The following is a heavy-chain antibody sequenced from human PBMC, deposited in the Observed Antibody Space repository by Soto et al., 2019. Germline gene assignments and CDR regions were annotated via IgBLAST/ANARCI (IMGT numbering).Heavy chain of an antibody. Sequence: QVQLQESGPGLVKPSGTLSLTCAVSGGSISSSNWWSWVRQPPGKGLEWIGEIYHSGSTNYNPSLNCRVTISIDKSKNQFSLKLSSVTAADSAVYYCARIVGGYCYGMDVWGQGTTVTVSS. CDR3: ARIVGGYCYGMDV. J-gene: IGHJ6*02. CDR2: IYHSGST. CDR1: GGSISSSNW. D-gene: IGHD3-22*01. V-gene: IGHV4-4*02.